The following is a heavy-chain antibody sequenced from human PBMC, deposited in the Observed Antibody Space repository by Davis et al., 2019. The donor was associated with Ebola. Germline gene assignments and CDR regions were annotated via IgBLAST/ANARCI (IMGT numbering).Heavy chain of an antibody. CDR1: GFAFSNNN. J-gene: IGHJ6*02. CDR2: IWYDGRDK. CDR3: ARDGYGMDV. D-gene: IGHD3-22*01. Sequence: GGSLRLSCAASGFAFSNNNMHWVRQAPGKGLEWVSVIWYDGRDKYYADSVKGRFAISRDDSKSTLYLQMNSLRAEDTAVYYCARDGYGMDVWGQGTTVTVSS. V-gene: IGHV3-33*01.